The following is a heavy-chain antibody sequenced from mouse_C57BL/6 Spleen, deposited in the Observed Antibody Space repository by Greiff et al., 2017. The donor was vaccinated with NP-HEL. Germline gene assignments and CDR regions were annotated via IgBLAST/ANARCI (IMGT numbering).Heavy chain of an antibody. D-gene: IGHD2-3*01. CDR3: ARWLLPFMDY. J-gene: IGHJ4*01. Sequence: VQLQQSGAELARPGASVKLSCKASGYTFTSYTMHWVKQRPGQGLEWIGYINPSSGYTKYNQKFKDKATLTADKSSSTAYMQLSSLTSEDSAVYYCARWLLPFMDYWGQGTSVTVSS. CDR2: INPSSGYT. V-gene: IGHV1-4*01. CDR1: GYTFTSYT.